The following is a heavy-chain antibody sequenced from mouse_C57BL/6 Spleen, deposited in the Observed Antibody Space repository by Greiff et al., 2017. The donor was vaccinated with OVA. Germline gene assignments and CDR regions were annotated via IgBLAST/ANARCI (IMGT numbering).Heavy chain of an antibody. Sequence: VQLQQSGPELVKPGASVKISCKASGYAFSSSWMNWVKQRPGKGLEWIGRIYPGDGDTNYNGKFKGKATLTADISSSTAYMQLSSLTSEDSAVYFCASIGASWFAYWGQGTLVTVSA. J-gene: IGHJ3*01. CDR3: ASIGASWFAY. CDR1: GYAFSSSW. CDR2: IYPGDGDT. V-gene: IGHV1-82*01. D-gene: IGHD2-14*01.